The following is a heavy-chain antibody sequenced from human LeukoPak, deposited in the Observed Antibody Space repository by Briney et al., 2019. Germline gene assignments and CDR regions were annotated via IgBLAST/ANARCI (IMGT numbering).Heavy chain of an antibody. Sequence: ASVKVSCKASGYTFTSYDINWVRQATGQGLEWMGWMNPNSGNTGYAQKFQGRVTITRNTSISTAYMELSSLRSEDTAVYYCARDQGIAARWSFDYWGQGTLVTVSP. CDR3: ARDQGIAARWSFDY. D-gene: IGHD6-6*01. J-gene: IGHJ4*02. CDR2: MNPNSGNT. CDR1: GYTFTSYD. V-gene: IGHV1-8*03.